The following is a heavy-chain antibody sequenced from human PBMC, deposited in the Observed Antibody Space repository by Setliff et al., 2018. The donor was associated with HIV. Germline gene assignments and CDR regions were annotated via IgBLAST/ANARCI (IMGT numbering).Heavy chain of an antibody. CDR1: GGSISGFH. Sequence: PSETLSLTCTVSGGSISGFHWSWIRQSPGKGLEWIGYIYTGGNTNYNPSLKSRVTISVDTSKSQFSLKLNSVTAADTAVYYCARELGASPHDVFDIWGQGTMVTVSS. CDR2: IYTGGNT. CDR3: ARELGASPHDVFDI. D-gene: IGHD3-16*01. J-gene: IGHJ3*02. V-gene: IGHV4-4*08.